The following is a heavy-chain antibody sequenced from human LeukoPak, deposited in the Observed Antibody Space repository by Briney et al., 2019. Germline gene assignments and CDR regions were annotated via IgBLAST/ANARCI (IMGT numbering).Heavy chain of an antibody. D-gene: IGHD5-18*01. CDR1: GGSINAYF. V-gene: IGHV4-59*01. CDR3: ARWRGYGYGLGS. Sequence: SETLSLTCTVSGGSINAYFWSWFRQPPGKGLEWIGHVSHSGDTNYSPSFHSRVTVSIDTSKTHFSLEMNSVTAADTAVYHCARWRGYGYGLGSWGQGTLVTVSS. CDR2: VSHSGDT. J-gene: IGHJ4*02.